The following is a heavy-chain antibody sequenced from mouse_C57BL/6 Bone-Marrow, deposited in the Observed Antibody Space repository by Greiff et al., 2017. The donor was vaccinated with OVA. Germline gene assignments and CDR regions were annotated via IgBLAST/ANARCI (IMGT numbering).Heavy chain of an antibody. Sequence: EVKLVESGGGLVKPGGSLKLSCAASGFTFSDYGMHWVRQAPEKGLEWVAYISSGSSTIYYADTVKGRFTISRDNAKNTLYLQIPSLRSEDTAMYYCARGLYYAMEYWGQGTSVTVSS. CDR1: GFTFSDYG. J-gene: IGHJ4*01. CDR3: ARGLYYAMEY. V-gene: IGHV5-17*01. CDR2: ISSGSSTI.